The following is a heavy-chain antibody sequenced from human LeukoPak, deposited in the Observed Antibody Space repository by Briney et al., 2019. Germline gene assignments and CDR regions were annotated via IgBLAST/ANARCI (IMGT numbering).Heavy chain of an antibody. CDR2: IGDDVVST. Sequence: GGSLRLSCAASGLTFDDYAMHWVRQAPGKGLEWVSAIGDDVVSTYYAESLKGRFTISRDNSKNTLYLQMNSLRAEDTAVYYCAKGPGCSPGQDGYWGQGTLVTVSS. J-gene: IGHJ4*02. D-gene: IGHD2-15*01. CDR1: GLTFDDYA. CDR3: AKGPGCSPGQDGY. V-gene: IGHV3-23*01.